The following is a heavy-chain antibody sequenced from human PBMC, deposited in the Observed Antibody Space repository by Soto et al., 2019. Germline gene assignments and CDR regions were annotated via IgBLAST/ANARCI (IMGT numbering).Heavy chain of an antibody. D-gene: IGHD3-9*01. V-gene: IGHV4-39*01. J-gene: IGHJ4*02. CDR3: ARRESYDILTGYYHFDY. CDR1: GGSISSSSYY. CDR2: IYYSGST. Sequence: QLQLQESGPGLVKPSETLSLTCSVSGGSISSSSYYWGSIRQPPGKGLEWIGNIYYSGSTYYNPSLKSRVTISVDTSKNQFSLKLSSVTAADTAVYYCARRESYDILTGYYHFDYWGQGTLVTVSS.